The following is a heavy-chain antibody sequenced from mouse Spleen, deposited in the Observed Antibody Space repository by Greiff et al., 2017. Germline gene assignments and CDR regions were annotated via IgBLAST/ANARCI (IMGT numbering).Heavy chain of an antibody. J-gene: IGHJ2*01. CDR3: TPYYPYFDY. CDR2: IDPETGGT. CDR1: GYTFTDYE. V-gene: IGHV1-15*01. D-gene: IGHD2-10*01. Sequence: QVQLQQSGAELVRPGASVTLSCKASGYTFTDYEMHWVKQTPVHGLEWIGAIDPETGGTAYNQKFKGKAILTADKSSSTAYMELRSLTSEDSAVYYCTPYYPYFDYWGQGTTLTVSS.